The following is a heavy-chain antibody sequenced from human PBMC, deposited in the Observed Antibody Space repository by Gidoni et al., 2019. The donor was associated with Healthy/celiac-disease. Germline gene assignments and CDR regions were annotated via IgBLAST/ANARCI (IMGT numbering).Heavy chain of an antibody. CDR3: ARGYTVTTRRFDP. Sequence: QVQLQQWGAGLLTPSETLSLTCAVYGGSFSGYYWSWIRQPPGKGLEWSGEINHSGSTNYNPSLKSRVTISVDKSKNQFSLKLSSVTAADTAVYYCARGYTVTTRRFDPWGQGTLVTVSS. CDR2: INHSGST. D-gene: IGHD4-4*01. CDR1: GGSFSGYY. J-gene: IGHJ5*02. V-gene: IGHV4-34*01.